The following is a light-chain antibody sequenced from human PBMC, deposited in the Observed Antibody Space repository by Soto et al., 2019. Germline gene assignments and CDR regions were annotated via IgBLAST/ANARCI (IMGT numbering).Light chain of an antibody. Sequence: IVLPQSPGTLSLSPGERATLSCRASQSVSSSYLAWYQQKPGQAPRLLIYGASSRATGIPDRFSGSGSGTDFTLTISSLEPEDFAVYYCQQRSNWLTFGGGTKVDIK. V-gene: IGKV3D-20*02. CDR2: GAS. CDR1: QSVSSSY. CDR3: QQRSNWLT. J-gene: IGKJ4*01.